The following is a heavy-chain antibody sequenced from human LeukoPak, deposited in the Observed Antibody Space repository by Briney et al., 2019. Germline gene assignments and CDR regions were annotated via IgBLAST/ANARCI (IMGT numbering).Heavy chain of an antibody. CDR2: INSDGSST. CDR3: ANFGVAAVGTNG. D-gene: IGHD6-13*01. V-gene: IGHV3-74*01. Sequence: GGSLRLSCAASGFTFSNYWMHWVRQAPGKGLVWVSHINSDGSSTNYADSVRGRFTISRDNAKNTLYLQMNSLRAEDTAVYYCANFGVAAVGTNGWGQGTLVTVSS. CDR1: GFTFSNYW. J-gene: IGHJ4*02.